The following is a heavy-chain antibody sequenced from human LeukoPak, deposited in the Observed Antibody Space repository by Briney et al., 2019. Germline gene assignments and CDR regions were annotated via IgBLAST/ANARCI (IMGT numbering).Heavy chain of an antibody. CDR3: ARESSIDY. J-gene: IGHJ4*02. CDR1: GFTFSSYG. V-gene: IGHV3-21*01. Sequence: GRSLRLSCAASGFTFSSYGMHWVRQAPGKGLEWVSSITSRSSYTYYADSMKGRFTISRDNAKNSLYLQMNNLRDEDTAVYYCARESSIDYWGQGTLVTVSS. CDR2: ITSRSSYT.